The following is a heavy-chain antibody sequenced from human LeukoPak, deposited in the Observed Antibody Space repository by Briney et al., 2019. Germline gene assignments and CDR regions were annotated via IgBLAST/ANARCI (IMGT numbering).Heavy chain of an antibody. CDR2: IYYSGST. V-gene: IGHV4-31*03. J-gene: IGHJ4*02. CDR1: GGSISSGGYY. CDR3: ARGSEWLSTDY. Sequence: SETLSLTCTVSGGSISSGGYYWSWLRQHPGKGLEWFGYIYYSGSTYYNPSLKSRVTISVDTSKNQFSLKLSSVTAADTAVYYCARGSEWLSTDYWGQGTLVTVSS. D-gene: IGHD3-3*01.